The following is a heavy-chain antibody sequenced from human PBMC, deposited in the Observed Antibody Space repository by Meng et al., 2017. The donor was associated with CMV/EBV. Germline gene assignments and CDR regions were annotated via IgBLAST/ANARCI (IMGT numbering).Heavy chain of an antibody. Sequence: QLQLQESGPGLLKPSETLSLTCTASGGSISSSSYYWGWIRQPPGKGLEWIGSIYYSGSTYYNPSLKSRVTISVDTSKNQFSLKLSSVTAADTAVYYCARVLLIDYYDSSGFFDYWGQGTLVTVSS. CDR3: ARVLLIDYYDSSGFFDY. CDR1: GGSISSSSYY. D-gene: IGHD3-22*01. CDR2: IYYSGST. V-gene: IGHV4-39*07. J-gene: IGHJ4*02.